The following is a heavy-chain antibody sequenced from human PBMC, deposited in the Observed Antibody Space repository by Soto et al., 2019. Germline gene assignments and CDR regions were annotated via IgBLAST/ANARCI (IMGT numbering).Heavy chain of an antibody. CDR2: ISYDGNNK. V-gene: IGHV3-30*09. CDR3: ARARLDTPALDY. J-gene: IGHJ4*02. D-gene: IGHD2-2*01. Sequence: QVQLVESGGGVVQPGRSLRLSCAASGFTFSPYAMHWVRQAPGKGLEWVAVISYDGNNKNYADSVKGRLAISTDNSRNTLYLQMNSLRAEDTAVYYCARARLDTPALDYWGQGTLVTVSS. CDR1: GFTFSPYA.